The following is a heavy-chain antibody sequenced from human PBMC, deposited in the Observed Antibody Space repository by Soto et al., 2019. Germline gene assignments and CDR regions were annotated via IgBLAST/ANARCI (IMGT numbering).Heavy chain of an antibody. CDR2: IYPGDSDT. J-gene: IGHJ4*02. D-gene: IGHD2-15*01. V-gene: IGHV5-51*01. CDR3: ARFLGFFSGGSCYPLQLDY. CDR1: GYSFTSYW. Sequence: GESLKISCKGSGYSFTSYWIGWVRQMPGKGLEWMGIIYPGDSDTRYSPSFQGKVTISADKSISTAYLQWSSLKASDTAMYYCARFLGFFSGGSCYPLQLDYCGQGTLVTVSS.